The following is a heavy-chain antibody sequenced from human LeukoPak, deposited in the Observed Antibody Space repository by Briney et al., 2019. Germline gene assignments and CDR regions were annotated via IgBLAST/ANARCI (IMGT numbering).Heavy chain of an antibody. V-gene: IGHV4-59*08. CDR2: IYYSGSS. J-gene: IGHJ4*02. D-gene: IGHD2-2*03. Sequence: PSETLSLTCTASGGSIGGYGWSWIRQPPGKGLEWIWGIYYSGSSNCNPSPKSRVTISVDTSKNQFSLKLSSVTAADTAVYYCARLDPRGGDDYWGQGTLVTVSS. CDR1: GGSIGGYG. CDR3: ARLDPRGGDDY.